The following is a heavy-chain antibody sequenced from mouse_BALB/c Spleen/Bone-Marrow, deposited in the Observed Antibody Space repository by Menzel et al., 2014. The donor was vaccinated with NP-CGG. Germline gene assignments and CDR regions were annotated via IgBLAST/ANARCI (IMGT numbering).Heavy chain of an antibody. CDR3: ARRDYGKHFDV. CDR1: GDSITSGY. Sequence: ESGPSLVKPSQTLSLTCSVTGDSITSGYWNWIRKFPGSKLEYMGHISYSGSTYYKPSLKSRISITRDTSKNQFYLQLDSVTTEDTATYYCARRDYGKHFDVWGAGTTVTVSS. CDR2: ISYSGST. J-gene: IGHJ1*01. D-gene: IGHD2-1*01. V-gene: IGHV3-8*02.